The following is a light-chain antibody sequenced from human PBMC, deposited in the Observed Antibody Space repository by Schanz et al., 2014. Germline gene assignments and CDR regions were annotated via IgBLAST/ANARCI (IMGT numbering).Light chain of an antibody. CDR3: SSYAGNNDFGV. Sequence: QSALTQPASVSGSPGQSITISCTGTSSDVGGYNYVSWYQQHPGKAPKLMIYDVSNRPSGVSSRFSGSKSGNTASLTISGLQAEDEADYYCSSYAGNNDFGVFGGGTKLTVL. J-gene: IGLJ2*01. CDR2: DVS. CDR1: SSDVGGYNY. V-gene: IGLV2-14*01.